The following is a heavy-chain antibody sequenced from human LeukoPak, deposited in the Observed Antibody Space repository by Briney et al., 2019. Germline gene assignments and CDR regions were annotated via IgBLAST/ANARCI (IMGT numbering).Heavy chain of an antibody. CDR2: ISSSSSYI. D-gene: IGHD5-12*01. CDR1: GFTFSSYE. Sequence: GGSLRLSCAASGFTFSSYEMNWVRQAPGKGLEWVSSISSSSSYIYYADSVKGRFTISRDNAKNSLYLQMSSLRADDTAVYYCARDIVTAMVDYWGQGTLVTVSS. CDR3: ARDIVTAMVDY. J-gene: IGHJ4*02. V-gene: IGHV3-21*01.